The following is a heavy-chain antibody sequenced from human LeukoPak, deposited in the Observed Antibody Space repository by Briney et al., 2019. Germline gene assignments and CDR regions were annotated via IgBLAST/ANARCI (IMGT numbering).Heavy chain of an antibody. Sequence: GGSLRLSCAASGFTFSSYAMNWVRQAPGKGLEWVSGISGRGGSTYYADSVKGRFTISRDNAKNSLYLQMNSLRAEDTAVYYCAGRAGSVAGNDYWGQGTLVTVSS. D-gene: IGHD6-19*01. CDR2: ISGRGGST. V-gene: IGHV3-23*01. J-gene: IGHJ4*02. CDR1: GFTFSSYA. CDR3: AGRAGSVAGNDY.